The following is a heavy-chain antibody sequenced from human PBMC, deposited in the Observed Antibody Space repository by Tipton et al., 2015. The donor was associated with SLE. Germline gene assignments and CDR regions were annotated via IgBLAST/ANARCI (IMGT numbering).Heavy chain of an antibody. CDR2: IYTDGST. CDR1: GFSFSSHA. J-gene: IGHJ2*01. Sequence: SLRLSCVASGFSFSSHAMSWVRQAPGKGLEWVSVIYTDGSTHSADSVKGRFTISRDISKNTLYLQMSSLRPDDTAVYFCARDTYELWSGDNWYFDLWGRGTLVTVSS. D-gene: IGHD3-3*01. CDR3: ARDTYELWSGDNWYFDL. V-gene: IGHV3-66*02.